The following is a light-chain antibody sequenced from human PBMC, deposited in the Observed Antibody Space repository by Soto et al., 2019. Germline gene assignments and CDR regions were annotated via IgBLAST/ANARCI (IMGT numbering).Light chain of an antibody. CDR1: QSVSSSF. CDR3: QHYATSPSYT. Sequence: EIVLTQSPGTLSLSPGERATLSCRASQSVSSSFLAWYQQKPGQAPRLLIYGASSRATGIPDRFSGSGSGKDFTLTTSRLEPEDFAVYYCQHYATSPSYTFGQGTKLEIK. V-gene: IGKV3-20*01. J-gene: IGKJ2*01. CDR2: GAS.